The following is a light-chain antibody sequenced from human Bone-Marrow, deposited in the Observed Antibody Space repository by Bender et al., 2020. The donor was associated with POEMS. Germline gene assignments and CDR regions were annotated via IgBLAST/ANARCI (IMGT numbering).Light chain of an antibody. V-gene: IGLV3-25*03. CDR3: QSADSSGTYMV. CDR1: NIGSKG. J-gene: IGLJ3*02. Sequence: SYVLTQPPSVSVAPGQTARITCGGNNIGSKGVHWYQQKPGQAPVLVIYKDTERPSGIPERFSGSSSGTTVTLTISGVQADDEADYYCQSADSSGTYMVFGGGTKLTVL. CDR2: KDT.